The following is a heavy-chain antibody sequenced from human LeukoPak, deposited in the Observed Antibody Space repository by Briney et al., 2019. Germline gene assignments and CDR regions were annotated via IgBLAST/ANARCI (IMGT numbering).Heavy chain of an antibody. Sequence: GGSLILSCAASGFTFSSYGMHWVRQAPGKGLEWVAVISYDGSNKYYADSVKGRFTISRDNSKNTLYLQMNSLRAEDTAVYYCAKGPNYYGSGSFDYWGQGTLVTVSS. V-gene: IGHV3-30*18. CDR2: ISYDGSNK. CDR3: AKGPNYYGSGSFDY. CDR1: GFTFSSYG. D-gene: IGHD3-10*01. J-gene: IGHJ4*02.